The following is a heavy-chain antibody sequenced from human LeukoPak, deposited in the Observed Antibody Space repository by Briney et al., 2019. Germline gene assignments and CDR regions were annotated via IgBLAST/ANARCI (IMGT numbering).Heavy chain of an antibody. J-gene: IGHJ4*02. Sequence: GGSLRLSCAASGFTFSYSGMHWVRQAPGKGLEWVAGIWSDGSNKYYADSVKGRFTVSRDNSENTLYLQMNSLRAEDTAVYYCAKEASGYGYYFDYWGQGALVTVSS. D-gene: IGHD3-10*01. CDR3: AKEASGYGYYFDY. CDR2: IWSDGSNK. CDR1: GFTFSYSG. V-gene: IGHV3-33*06.